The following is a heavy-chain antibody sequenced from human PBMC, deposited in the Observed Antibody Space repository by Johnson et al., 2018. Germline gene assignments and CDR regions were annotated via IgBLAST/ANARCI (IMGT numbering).Heavy chain of an antibody. Sequence: VQLVESGGGLVQXGGSLRLSCAASGFTFSSYAMSWVRQAPGKGLERVSAISGSGGSTYDAAPVKGRFTISRDNSKNTLSLQMNSLRAEDTAVYYCAGDSSGYPDDAFDIWGQGTMVTVSS. CDR1: GFTFSSYA. CDR3: AGDSSGYPDDAFDI. CDR2: ISGSGGST. J-gene: IGHJ3*02. V-gene: IGHV3-23*04. D-gene: IGHD3-22*01.